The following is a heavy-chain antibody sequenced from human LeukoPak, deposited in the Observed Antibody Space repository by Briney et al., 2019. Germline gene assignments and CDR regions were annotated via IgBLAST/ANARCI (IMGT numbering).Heavy chain of an antibody. CDR2: SSAYNGNT. V-gene: IGHV1-18*01. J-gene: IGHJ4*02. D-gene: IGHD1-26*01. Sequence: GASVKLSCKGSGYTFTSYGISWVRQAPGQGLEWMGLSSAYNGNTNYAQKLQGRVTITTDTSTSTAYMELRSLRSDDTAVYYCARDSLSGGATAYFDYWGQGTLVTVSS. CDR1: GYTFTSYG. CDR3: ARDSLSGGATAYFDY.